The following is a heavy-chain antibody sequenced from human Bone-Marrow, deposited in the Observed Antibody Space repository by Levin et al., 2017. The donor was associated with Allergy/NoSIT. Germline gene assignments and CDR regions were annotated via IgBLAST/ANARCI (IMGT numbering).Heavy chain of an antibody. J-gene: IGHJ4*02. CDR2: ISSSSSYI. V-gene: IGHV3-21*01. CDR1: GFTFSSYS. Sequence: GGSLRLSCAASGFTFSSYSMNWVRQAPGKGLEWVSSISSSSSYIYYADSVKGRFTISRDNTKNSLYLQMNSLRAEDTAVFYCARDAGGSGFDYWGQGTLVTVSS. D-gene: IGHD1-26*01. CDR3: ARDAGGSGFDY.